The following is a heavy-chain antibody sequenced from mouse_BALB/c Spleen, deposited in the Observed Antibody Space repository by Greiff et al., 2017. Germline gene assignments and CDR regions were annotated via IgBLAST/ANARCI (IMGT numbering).Heavy chain of an antibody. D-gene: IGHD1-1*01. Sequence: QVHVKQSGAELVRPGVSVKISCKGSGYTFTDYAMHWVKQSHAKSLEWIGVISTYYGDASYNQKFKGKATMTVDKSSSTAYMELARLTSEDSAIYYCARWDYGSSYRYAMDYWGQGTSVTVSS. J-gene: IGHJ4*01. CDR1: GYTFTDYA. V-gene: IGHV1S137*01. CDR3: ARWDYGSSYRYAMDY. CDR2: ISTYYGDA.